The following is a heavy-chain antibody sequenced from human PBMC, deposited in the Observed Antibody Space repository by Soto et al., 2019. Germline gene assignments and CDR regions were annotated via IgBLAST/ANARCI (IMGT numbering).Heavy chain of an antibody. D-gene: IGHD4-17*01. CDR2: ISSNGVGT. CDR1: GFTLSGYA. CDR3: ARDSVYGGNPPPFDY. Sequence: PGGSLRLSCAASGFTLSGYAMDWVRQAPGKGLEYVSGISSNGVGTYYANSVQGRFTISRDNSKNTVYLQMGSLRPEDMAVYYWARDSVYGGNPPPFDYWGQGTLVTVSS. J-gene: IGHJ4*02. V-gene: IGHV3-64*01.